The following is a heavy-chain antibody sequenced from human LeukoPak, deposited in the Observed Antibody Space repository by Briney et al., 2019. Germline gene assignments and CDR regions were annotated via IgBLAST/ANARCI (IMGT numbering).Heavy chain of an antibody. CDR2: ISGSSNTI. CDR3: ARDPGYSYGLGDNDY. J-gene: IGHJ4*02. CDR1: EFTFSSYS. D-gene: IGHD5-18*01. V-gene: IGHV3-48*01. Sequence: PGGSLRLSCAASEFTFSSYSMDWVRQAPGKGLEWISYISGSSNTIYYAGSMQGRFTISRDNAKNSLYLQMNGLRAEDTAVYYCARDPGYSYGLGDNDYWGQGTLVTVSS.